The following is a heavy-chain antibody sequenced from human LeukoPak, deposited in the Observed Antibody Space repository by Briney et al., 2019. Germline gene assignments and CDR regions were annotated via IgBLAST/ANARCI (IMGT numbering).Heavy chain of an antibody. D-gene: IGHD6-19*01. J-gene: IGHJ4*02. CDR1: GFTFSSYA. Sequence: GGSLRLSCAASGFTFSSYAMHWVRQAPGKGLEWVAVISYDGSNKYYADSVKGRFTISRDNSKNTLYLQMNSLRAEDTAVYYCARETAVAVTGYWGQGTLVTVSS. V-gene: IGHV3-30*04. CDR2: ISYDGSNK. CDR3: ARETAVAVTGY.